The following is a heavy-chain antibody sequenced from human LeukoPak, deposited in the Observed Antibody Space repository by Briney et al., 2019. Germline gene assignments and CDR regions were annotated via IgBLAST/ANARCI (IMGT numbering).Heavy chain of an antibody. V-gene: IGHV3-11*04. J-gene: IGHJ6*03. CDR3: ARDRLVVAATGYYYYMDV. CDR2: ISSSGSTI. CDR1: GFTFSDYY. D-gene: IGHD2-15*01. Sequence: GGSLRLSCAASGFTFSDYYMSWIRQAPGKGLEWVSYISSSGSTIYYADSVKGRFTISRDNAKNSLYLQMNSLRAEDTAVYYCARDRLVVAATGYYYYMDVWGKGTTVTVSS.